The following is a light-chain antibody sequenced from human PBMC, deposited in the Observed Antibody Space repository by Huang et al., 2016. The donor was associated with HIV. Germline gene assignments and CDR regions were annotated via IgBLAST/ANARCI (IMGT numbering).Light chain of an antibody. CDR3: LQHYTYPWT. CDR2: AAS. J-gene: IGKJ1*01. CDR1: QDISNY. Sequence: DIQMTQSPSAMSASVGDRVTITCRASQDISNYLAWFQQKPGKGPKRRIYAASNLQTGVPSRVSVSGSGAEFTLTISSLQPEDFASYYCLQHYTYPWTCGRGTKVEIK. V-gene: IGKV1-17*03.